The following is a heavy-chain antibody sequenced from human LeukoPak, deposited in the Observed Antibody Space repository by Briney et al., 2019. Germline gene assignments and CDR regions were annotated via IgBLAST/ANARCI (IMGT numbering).Heavy chain of an antibody. CDR2: IYYSGST. CDR3: ATSREGTIDY. D-gene: IGHD1-1*01. V-gene: IGHV4-39*01. CDR1: GGSITRSDYY. J-gene: IGHJ4*02. Sequence: SETLSLTCTVSGGSITRSDYYWGWIRQPPGKGLEWIGSIYYSGSTYYNPSLKSRVTISVDTSKNQFSLKLSSVTAADTAVYYCATSREGTIDYWGQGTLVTVSS.